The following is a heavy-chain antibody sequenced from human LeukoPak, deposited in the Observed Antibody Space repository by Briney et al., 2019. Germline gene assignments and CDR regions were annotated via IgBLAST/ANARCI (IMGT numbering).Heavy chain of an antibody. D-gene: IGHD6-19*01. Sequence: GSLRLSCAASGFTFSSYTMNWVRQAPGTGLEWVSSISSSSSYIYYADSVKGRFTISRDNAKNSLYLQMNSLRAEDTAVYYCAREGSGWALDAFDIWGQGTMVTVSS. CDR3: AREGSGWALDAFDI. V-gene: IGHV3-21*04. J-gene: IGHJ3*02. CDR2: ISSSSSYI. CDR1: GFTFSSYT.